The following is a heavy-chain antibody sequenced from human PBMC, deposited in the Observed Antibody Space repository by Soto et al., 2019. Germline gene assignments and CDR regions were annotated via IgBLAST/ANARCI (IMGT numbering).Heavy chain of an antibody. Sequence: ASVKVSCKASGYTFTGYYMHWVRQAPGQGLEWMGWINPNSGGTSYAQKFQGWVTMTRDTSISTAYMELSRLRSDDTAVYYCARESYGDYGEVRDYYYYMDVWGKGTTVTVSS. CDR1: GYTFTGYY. D-gene: IGHD4-17*01. J-gene: IGHJ6*03. CDR2: INPNSGGT. CDR3: ARESYGDYGEVRDYYYYMDV. V-gene: IGHV1-2*04.